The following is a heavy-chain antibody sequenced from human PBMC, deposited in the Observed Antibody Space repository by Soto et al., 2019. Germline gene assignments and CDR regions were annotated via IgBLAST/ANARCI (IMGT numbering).Heavy chain of an antibody. D-gene: IGHD5-18*01. CDR1: GFTFSSYG. J-gene: IGHJ6*02. CDR3: ARGGYSYGLYYYYGMDV. CDR2: LWSEDRNK. V-gene: IGHV3-33*01. Sequence: VQLVASGGGVVQPGRSRRLSWAASGFTFSSYGMHWVRQAPGKGLVWVAVLWSEDRNKYYADSVKGRFTISRDNSKNTLYLQMHSLRAEDTAVYYCARGGYSYGLYYYYGMDVWGQGTTVTVSS.